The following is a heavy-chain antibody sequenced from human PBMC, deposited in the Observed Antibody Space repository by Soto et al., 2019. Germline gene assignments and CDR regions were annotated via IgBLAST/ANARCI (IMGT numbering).Heavy chain of an antibody. D-gene: IGHD2-2*01. V-gene: IGHV5-51*01. J-gene: IGHJ4*02. CDR3: AKHEGYCSTTTCSNFDY. CDR2: IYPGDSDS. Sequence: GESLKISCKGSGFTFTSYWIAWVRQMPGKGLEWMGIIYPGDSDSSYSPSFQGQVTISADKSINTAYLHWSSLKASDTAIYYCAKHEGYCSTTTCSNFDYWGQGALVTVSS. CDR1: GFTFTSYW.